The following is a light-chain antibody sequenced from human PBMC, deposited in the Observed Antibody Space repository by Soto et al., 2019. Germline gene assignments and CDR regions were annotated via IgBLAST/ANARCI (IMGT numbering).Light chain of an antibody. Sequence: DIQMTQSPSSLSASVADRVIITCRASQSITSHLNWYQQKPGKAPKLLIYAASSLQSGAPPRFSGSGSGTDFTLTISSLQPEDFATYYCQPSYRTPLTFGGGTKVEIK. V-gene: IGKV1-39*01. CDR1: QSITSH. J-gene: IGKJ4*01. CDR2: AAS. CDR3: QPSYRTPLT.